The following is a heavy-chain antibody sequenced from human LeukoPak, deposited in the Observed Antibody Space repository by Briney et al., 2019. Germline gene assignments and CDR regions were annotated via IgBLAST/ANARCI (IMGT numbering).Heavy chain of an antibody. CDR2: ISAYNGNT. Sequence: ASVKVSCKASGYTFTSYGISWVRQAPGQGLEWMGWISAYNGNTNYAQKLQGRVTMTTDTSTSTAYMELRSLRSDDTAVYYCARVKRGSGYYYYYMDVWGKGTTVTVSS. CDR1: GYTFTSYG. CDR3: ARVKRGSGYYYYYMDV. J-gene: IGHJ6*03. V-gene: IGHV1-18*01. D-gene: IGHD3-10*01.